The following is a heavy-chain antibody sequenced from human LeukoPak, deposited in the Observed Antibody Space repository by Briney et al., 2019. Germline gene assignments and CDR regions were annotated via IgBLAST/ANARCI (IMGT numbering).Heavy chain of an antibody. CDR3: ARHEGSGSYYSY. D-gene: IGHD1-26*01. V-gene: IGHV5-51*01. CDR1: GYSFTSYW. CDR2: ISPDDSEI. J-gene: IGHJ4*02. Sequence: KYGESLKISCKGSGYSFTSYWIGWVRQMPGKGLEWMGIISPDDSEIRYSPSFRGQVTISADKSTSTAYLQWSRLKASDTAIYYCARHEGSGSYYSYWGQGTLVTVSS.